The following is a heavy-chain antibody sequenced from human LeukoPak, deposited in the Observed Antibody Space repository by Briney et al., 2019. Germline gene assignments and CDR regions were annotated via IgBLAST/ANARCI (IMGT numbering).Heavy chain of an antibody. V-gene: IGHV3-23*01. CDR1: GFTFSSYA. CDR3: AKLGPRAAMVKNYFDY. CDR2: ISGSGGST. D-gene: IGHD5-18*01. Sequence: PGGSLRLSCGASGFTFSSYAMSWVRQAPGKGLEWVSAISGSGGSTYYADSVKGRFTISRDNSKNTLYLQMNSLRAEDTAVYYCAKLGPRAAMVKNYFDYWGQGTLVTVSS. J-gene: IGHJ4*02.